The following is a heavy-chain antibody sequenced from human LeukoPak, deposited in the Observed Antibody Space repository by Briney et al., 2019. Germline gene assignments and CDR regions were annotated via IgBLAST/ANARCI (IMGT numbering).Heavy chain of an antibody. V-gene: IGHV3-23*01. J-gene: IGHJ4*02. CDR3: AKEGDYGDYEFDY. D-gene: IGHD4-17*01. CDR1: GFTFSGYA. Sequence: PGGSLRLSCAASGFTFSGYAMSWVRQAPGKGLEWVSAISGSGGSTYYADPVKGRFTISRDNSKNTLYLQMDSLRAEDTAVYYCAKEGDYGDYEFDYWGQGTLVTVSS. CDR2: ISGSGGST.